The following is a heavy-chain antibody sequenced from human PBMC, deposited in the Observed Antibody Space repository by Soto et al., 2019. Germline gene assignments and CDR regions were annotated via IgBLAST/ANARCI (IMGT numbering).Heavy chain of an antibody. CDR2: INPNSGGT. Sequence: GASVKVSCKASGYTFTGYCMHWVRQAPGQGLEWMGWINPNSGGTNYAQKFQGWVTMTRDTSISTAYMELSRLRSDDTAVYYCARGAGYCGGDCYFEGYGMGVWGQGTTVTVSS. D-gene: IGHD2-21*02. CDR3: ARGAGYCGGDCYFEGYGMGV. CDR1: GYTFTGYC. V-gene: IGHV1-2*04. J-gene: IGHJ6*02.